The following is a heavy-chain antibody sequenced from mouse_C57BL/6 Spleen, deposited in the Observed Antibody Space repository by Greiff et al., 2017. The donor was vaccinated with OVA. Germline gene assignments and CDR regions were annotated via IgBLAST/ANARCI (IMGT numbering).Heavy chain of an antibody. D-gene: IGHD3-3*01. CDR2: IYPGDGDT. V-gene: IGHV1-80*01. CDR1: GYAFSSDW. J-gene: IGHJ4*01. CDR3: ARGGLFYAMDY. Sequence: VQLQQSGAELVKPGASVKISCKASGYAFSSDWMNWVKQRPGKGLEWTGQIYPGDGDTNYNGKFTGKATLTADQSSSTAYMQHSSLTSEDSAVYFCARGGLFYAMDYWGQGTSVTVSS.